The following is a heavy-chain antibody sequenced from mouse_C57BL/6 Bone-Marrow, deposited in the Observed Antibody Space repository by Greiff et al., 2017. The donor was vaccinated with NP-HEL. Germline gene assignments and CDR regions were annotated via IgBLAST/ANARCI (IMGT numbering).Heavy chain of an antibody. CDR3: ARSDGSSYQYYFDY. CDR1: GYTFTSYW. V-gene: IGHV1-50*01. Sequence: QVQLKQPGAELVKPGASVKLSCKASGYTFTSYWMQWVKQRPGQGLEWIGEIDPSDSYTNYNQKFKGKATLTVDTSSSTAYMQLSSLTSEDSAVYYCARSDGSSYQYYFDYWGQGTTLTVSS. CDR2: IDPSDSYT. J-gene: IGHJ2*01. D-gene: IGHD1-1*01.